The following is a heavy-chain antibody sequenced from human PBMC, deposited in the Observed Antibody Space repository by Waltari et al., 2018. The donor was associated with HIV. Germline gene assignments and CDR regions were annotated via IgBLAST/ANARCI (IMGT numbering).Heavy chain of an antibody. CDR2: IYPGDPDT. Sequence: EVQLVQSGAEVKKPGESLKISCKGSGYSFTSYWIGWVRQMPGKGLEWMGIIYPGDPDTRYSPSFQGQVTISADKSISTAYLQWSSLKASDTAMYYCARPIRPYGSGSYYLAFDIWGQGTMVTVSS. CDR3: ARPIRPYGSGSYYLAFDI. D-gene: IGHD3-10*01. CDR1: GYSFTSYW. J-gene: IGHJ3*02. V-gene: IGHV5-51*01.